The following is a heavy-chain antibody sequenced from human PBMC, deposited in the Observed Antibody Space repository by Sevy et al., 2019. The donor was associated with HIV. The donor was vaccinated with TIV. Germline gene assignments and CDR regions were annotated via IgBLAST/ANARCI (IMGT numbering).Heavy chain of an antibody. CDR3: ARCSPSGYYHLYYFDY. D-gene: IGHD3-22*01. V-gene: IGHV2-70*01. Sequence: SGPTLVNPTQTLTLTCTFSGFSLSTSGMCVSWIRQPPGKALEWLALIDWDDDKYYSTSLKTRLTISKDTSKNQVVLTMTNMDPVDTATYYCARCSPSGYYHLYYFDYWGQGTLVTVSS. J-gene: IGHJ4*02. CDR1: GFSLSTSGMC. CDR2: IDWDDDK.